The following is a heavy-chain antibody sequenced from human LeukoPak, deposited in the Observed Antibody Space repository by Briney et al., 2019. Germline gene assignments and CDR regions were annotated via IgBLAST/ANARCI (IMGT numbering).Heavy chain of an antibody. Sequence: PSETLSLTCTVSGGSVSSSTYYWGWIRQPPGKGLEWIGSIYYSGSTYYNPSLRSRVTISVDTSKNQFSLKLSSVTAADTAVYYCARLKEFQKIFDYWGQGTLVTVSS. J-gene: IGHJ4*02. CDR3: ARLKEFQKIFDY. D-gene: IGHD2-21*01. CDR2: IYYSGST. V-gene: IGHV4-39*01. CDR1: GGSVSSSTYY.